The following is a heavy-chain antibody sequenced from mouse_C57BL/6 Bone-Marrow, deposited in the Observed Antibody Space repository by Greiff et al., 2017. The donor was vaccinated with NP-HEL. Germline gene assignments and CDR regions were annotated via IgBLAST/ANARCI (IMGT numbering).Heavy chain of an antibody. CDR2: INPNNGGT. V-gene: IGHV1-26*01. CDR3: ARKGAPYFDY. J-gene: IGHJ2*01. CDR1: GYTFTDYY. Sequence: VQLQQSGPELVKPGASVKISCKASGYTFTDYYMNWVKQSHGKSLEWIGDINPNNGGTSYNQKFKGKATLTVDKSSSTAYMELRSLTSEDSAVYYCARKGAPYFDYWGQGTTLTVSS.